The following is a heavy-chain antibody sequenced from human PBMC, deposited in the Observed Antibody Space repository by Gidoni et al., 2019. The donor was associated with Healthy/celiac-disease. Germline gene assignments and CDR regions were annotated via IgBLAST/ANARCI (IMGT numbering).Heavy chain of an antibody. CDR2: ISSSSSTI. Sequence: EVQLVESGGGLVQPGGSLRLSCAASGFPFSRYSMNWVRQAPGKGLEGVSYISSSSSTIYYADSVKGRFTISRDNAKNSLYLQMNSLRDEDTAVYYCARDQSYYDSSGYSGYWGQGTLVTVSS. D-gene: IGHD3-22*01. J-gene: IGHJ4*02. V-gene: IGHV3-48*02. CDR1: GFPFSRYS. CDR3: ARDQSYYDSSGYSGY.